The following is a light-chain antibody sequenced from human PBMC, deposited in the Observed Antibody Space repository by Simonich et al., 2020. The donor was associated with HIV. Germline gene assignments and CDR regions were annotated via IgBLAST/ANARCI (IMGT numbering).Light chain of an antibody. CDR3: CSYTSSSNVL. J-gene: IGLJ2*01. Sequence: QSALTQHASVSGSPGQSITISCTGTSSDVGGYNYVSWYQQHPGKAPKLMIYDVSNRPSGVSNRFSGSKSGNTASLTISGLQAEDEAVYFCCSYTSSSNVLFGGGTKLTVL. CDR2: DVS. CDR1: SSDVGGYNY. V-gene: IGLV2-14*03.